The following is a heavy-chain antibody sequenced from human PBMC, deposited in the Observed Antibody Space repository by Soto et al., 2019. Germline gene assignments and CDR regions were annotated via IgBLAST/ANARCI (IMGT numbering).Heavy chain of an antibody. CDR1: GGTFSSYG. CDR3: ARIWIQLWPGAFDI. Sequence: GASVKVSCKASGGTFSSYGISWVRQAPGQGLEWMGWISGYNGNTHYAQKVQGRVTMTKDTSTSTAYMELRNLRSDDTAVYSCARIWIQLWPGAFDIWRQGTMVTVSS. V-gene: IGHV1-18*01. CDR2: ISGYNGNT. J-gene: IGHJ3*02. D-gene: IGHD5-18*01.